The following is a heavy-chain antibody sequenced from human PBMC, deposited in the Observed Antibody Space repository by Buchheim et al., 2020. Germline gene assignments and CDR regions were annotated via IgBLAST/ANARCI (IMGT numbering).Heavy chain of an antibody. J-gene: IGHJ3*02. D-gene: IGHD3-3*01. CDR1: GYTFTSYD. CDR3: ALLRFLEWFELAAFDI. Sequence: QVQLVQSGAEVKKPGASVKVSCKASGYTFTSYDINCVRQATGQGLEWMGWMKPNSGNTGYAQKFQGRVTMTRNTSITTAYMEMSSLRSEDTAVYYCALLRFLEWFELAAFDIWGQGT. CDR2: MKPNSGNT. V-gene: IGHV1-8*01.